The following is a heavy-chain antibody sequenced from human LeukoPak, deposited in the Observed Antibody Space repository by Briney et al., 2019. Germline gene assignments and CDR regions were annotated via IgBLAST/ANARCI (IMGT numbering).Heavy chain of an antibody. CDR1: GFSFSTYS. Sequence: GGSLRLSCAASGFSFSTYSMHWVRQAPGKGLEWLALISSDGSNENFADSVKGRFTISRDNSKNTLYLQMNSLRSEDTAIYYCAGDPNRSYFNHWGQGTLVTVSS. J-gene: IGHJ4*02. CDR3: AGDPNRSYFNH. CDR2: ISSDGSNE. D-gene: IGHD1-14*01. V-gene: IGHV3-30*01.